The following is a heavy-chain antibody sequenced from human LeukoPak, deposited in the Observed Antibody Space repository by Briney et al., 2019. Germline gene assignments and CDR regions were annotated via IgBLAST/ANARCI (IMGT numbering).Heavy chain of an antibody. D-gene: IGHD3-10*01. V-gene: IGHV3-74*01. J-gene: IGHJ4*02. Sequence: TGGSLRLSCAASGFTFSSYWMHWVRQAPGKGLVWVSRINSDGTGTRYADSVKGRFTISRDNSKNTLYLQMNSLRAEDTAVYYCAKYGSGSYYYYFDYWGQGTLVTVSS. CDR2: INSDGTGT. CDR3: AKYGSGSYYYYFDY. CDR1: GFTFSSYW.